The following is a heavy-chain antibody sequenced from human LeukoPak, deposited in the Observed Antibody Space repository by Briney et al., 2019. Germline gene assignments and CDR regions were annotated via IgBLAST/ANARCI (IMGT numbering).Heavy chain of an antibody. Sequence: PGGSLRLSCAASGFTFSSYSMNWVRQAPGKGLEWVSYISSSSSTIYYADSVKGRFTISRDNAKNSLYLQMNSLRAEDTAVYYCAREVGSSPGRSYYYYYYMDVWGKGTTVTVSS. D-gene: IGHD6-13*01. CDR1: GFTFSSYS. V-gene: IGHV3-48*04. CDR3: AREVGSSPGRSYYYYYYMDV. CDR2: ISSSSSTI. J-gene: IGHJ6*03.